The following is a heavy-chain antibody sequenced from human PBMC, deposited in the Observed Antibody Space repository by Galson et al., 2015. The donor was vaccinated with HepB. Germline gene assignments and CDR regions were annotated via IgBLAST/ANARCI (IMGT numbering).Heavy chain of an antibody. CDR3: AMAVDDGSGYRYYYDYYGMDV. D-gene: IGHD3-22*01. CDR2: ISGSCGST. Sequence: SLRLSCAASGFTFSSYAMSWVRQAPGKGLEWVSAISGSCGSTYYADSVKGRFTISRDNSKNTLYLQMNSLRAEDTAVYYCAMAVDDGSGYRYYYDYYGMDVWGQGTTVTVSS. J-gene: IGHJ6*02. CDR1: GFTFSSYA. V-gene: IGHV3-23*01.